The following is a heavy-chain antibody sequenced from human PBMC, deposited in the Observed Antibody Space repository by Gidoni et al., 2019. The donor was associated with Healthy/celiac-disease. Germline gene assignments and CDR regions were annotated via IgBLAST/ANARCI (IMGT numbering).Heavy chain of an antibody. CDR2: MNPNSGNT. CDR1: GYTFTSYD. CDR3: ARGVRKFGMDV. D-gene: IGHD3-22*01. J-gene: IGHJ6*02. Sequence: VPLVQSGAEVNKPGASVKVSCKSSGYTFTSYDINWVRQANGQGIEWMVWMNPNSGNTGYAQKVQGRVNMTVNTSISTAYMELSSLRAEDTAVYDCARGVRKFGMDVWGQGTTVTVSS. V-gene: IGHV1-8*01.